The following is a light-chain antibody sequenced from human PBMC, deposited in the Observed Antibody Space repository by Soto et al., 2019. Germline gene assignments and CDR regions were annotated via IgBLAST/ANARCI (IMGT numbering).Light chain of an antibody. J-gene: IGKJ1*01. CDR3: QQYGDSPGT. V-gene: IGKV3-20*01. CDR2: AAS. CDR1: QSVSSNY. Sequence: EIVLTQSPGTLSLSPGERATLSCRASQSVSSNYLAWFQQKPGQAPRLLIFAASSRDNGIPDRFSGSGSGTDFTLTISRLEPEDFAVYYCQQYGDSPGTFGRGTKVDNK.